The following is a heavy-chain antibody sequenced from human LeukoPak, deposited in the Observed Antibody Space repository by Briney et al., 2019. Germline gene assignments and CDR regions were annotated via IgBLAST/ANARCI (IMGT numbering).Heavy chain of an antibody. J-gene: IGHJ4*02. V-gene: IGHV4-39*07. D-gene: IGHD6-19*01. CDR1: GGSISSSSYY. CDR2: IYYSGST. CDR3: ARGVAVAGGNDY. Sequence: PSETLSLTCTVSGGSISSSSYYWGWIRQPPGKGLEWIGSIYYSGSTYYNPSLKSRVTISVDTSKNQFSLKLSSVTAADTAVYYCARGVAVAGGNDYWGQGTLVTVSS.